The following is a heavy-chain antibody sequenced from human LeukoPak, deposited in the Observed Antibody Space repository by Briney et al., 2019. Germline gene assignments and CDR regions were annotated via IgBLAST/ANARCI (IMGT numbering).Heavy chain of an antibody. V-gene: IGHV3-23*01. CDR1: GFTFSNYA. D-gene: IGHD3-22*01. Sequence: GGSLRLSCAASGFTFSNYAMTWVRQAPGKGLEWVSSLSDSGGSTYYADSVKGRFTISRDNSKNTLFLQMNSLRAEDTAVYYCAKQPYSSGFPSFFDYWGQGTLVTVSS. CDR3: AKQPYSSGFPSFFDY. J-gene: IGHJ4*02. CDR2: LSDSGGST.